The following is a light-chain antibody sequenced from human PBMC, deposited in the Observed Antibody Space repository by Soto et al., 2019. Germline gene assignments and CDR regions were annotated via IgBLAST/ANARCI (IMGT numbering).Light chain of an antibody. CDR2: DVS. V-gene: IGLV2-14*01. CDR1: SSDVGAYNY. CDR3: SSYTNSGTYV. Sequence: QSVLTQPASVSGSPGQSITISYTGTSSDVGAYNYVSWYQQHPGKAPKLMIYDVSNRPSGISDRFSVSKSGNTASLTISNLQADDEADYYCSSYTNSGTYVFGTGTKLTVL. J-gene: IGLJ1*01.